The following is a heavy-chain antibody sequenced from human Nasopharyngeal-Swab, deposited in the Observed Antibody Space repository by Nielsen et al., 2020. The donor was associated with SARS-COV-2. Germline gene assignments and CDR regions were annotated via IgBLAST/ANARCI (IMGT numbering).Heavy chain of an antibody. Sequence: SETLSLTCTVSGGSISSSSYYWGWIRQPPGKGLEWIGSIYYSGSTYYNPSLKSRVTISVDTSKNQFSLKLSSVTAADTAVYYCARATAIQDFWSGYYSPRNFDYWGQGTLVTVSS. D-gene: IGHD3-3*01. CDR1: GGSISSSSYY. CDR2: IYYSGST. V-gene: IGHV4-39*01. J-gene: IGHJ4*02. CDR3: ARATAIQDFWSGYYSPRNFDY.